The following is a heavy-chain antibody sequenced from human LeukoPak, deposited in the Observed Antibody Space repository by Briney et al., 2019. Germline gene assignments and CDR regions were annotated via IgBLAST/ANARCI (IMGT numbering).Heavy chain of an antibody. D-gene: IGHD6-13*01. Sequence: GGSLRLSCAASGFTFSSYSMNWVRQAPGKGLEWVSSISSSSSYIYYADSVKGRFTISRDNAKNSLHLQMNSLRAEDTAVYYCARGGTGYSSSLPSWGQGTLVTVSP. J-gene: IGHJ5*02. CDR2: ISSSSSYI. V-gene: IGHV3-21*01. CDR1: GFTFSSYS. CDR3: ARGGTGYSSSLPS.